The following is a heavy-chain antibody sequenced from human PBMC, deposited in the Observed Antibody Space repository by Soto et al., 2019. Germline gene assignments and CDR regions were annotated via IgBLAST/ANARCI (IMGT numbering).Heavy chain of an antibody. Sequence: PGGSLWLSCAATGFTISRYGMHWVRQAPSKGLEWVAVIWYDGSNKYYADSVKGRFTISRDNSKNTLYLQMNSLRAEDTAVYYCARLSPATYYYDCRCYCHHGVVLSGQG. CDR3: ARLSPATYYYDCRCYCHHGVVL. J-gene: IGHJ3*01. CDR2: IWYDGSNK. CDR1: GFTISRYG. D-gene: IGHD3-22*01. V-gene: IGHV3-33*08.